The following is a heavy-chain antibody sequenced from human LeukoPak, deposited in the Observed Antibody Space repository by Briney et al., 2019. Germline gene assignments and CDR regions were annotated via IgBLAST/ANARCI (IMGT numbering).Heavy chain of an antibody. D-gene: IGHD2-2*01. V-gene: IGHV5-51*01. CDR3: ARLLILGHCSSTNCGGWSF. J-gene: IGHJ4*02. CDR2: IYPADSDT. Sequence: PGESLKISCKVSGYSFTDYWIGWVRQMPGKGLEWMGIIYPADSDTKYSPSFQGQVTISADKSISTAYLQWSSLKASDTAMYYCARLLILGHCSSTNCGGWSFWGQGTLVTVSS. CDR1: GYSFTDYW.